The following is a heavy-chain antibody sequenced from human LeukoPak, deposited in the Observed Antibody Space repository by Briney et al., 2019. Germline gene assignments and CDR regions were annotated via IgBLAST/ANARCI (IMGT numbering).Heavy chain of an antibody. Sequence: SETLPLTCAVYGGSFSGFYWSWIRQPPGKGLEWIGEINHSGSTNYNPSLKSRVTISVDTSKNQFSLKLSSVTAADTAVYYCARGNPDTAVVFDYWGQGTLVTVSS. V-gene: IGHV4-34*01. J-gene: IGHJ4*02. CDR2: INHSGST. CDR1: GGSFSGFY. D-gene: IGHD5-18*01. CDR3: ARGNPDTAVVFDY.